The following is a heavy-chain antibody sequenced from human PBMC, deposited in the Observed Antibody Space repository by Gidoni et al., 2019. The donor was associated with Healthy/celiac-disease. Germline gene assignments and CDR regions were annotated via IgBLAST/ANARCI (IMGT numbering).Heavy chain of an antibody. CDR3: ARECQGNKHNFIEGNWFDP. Sequence: EVQLVESGGGLVQPGGSLRLSCAASGFTFSSYWMSWVRQAPGKGLEWVANIKQDGSEKYYVDSVKGRFTISRDNAKNSLYLQMNSLRAEDTAVYYCARECQGNKHNFIEGNWFDPWGQGTLVTVSS. V-gene: IGHV3-7*03. CDR1: GFTFSSYW. D-gene: IGHD1-26*01. CDR2: IKQDGSEK. J-gene: IGHJ5*02.